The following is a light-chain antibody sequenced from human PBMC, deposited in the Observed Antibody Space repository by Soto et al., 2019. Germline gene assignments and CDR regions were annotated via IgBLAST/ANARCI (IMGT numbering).Light chain of an antibody. CDR1: QGISSY. Sequence: DIQLTQSPSFLSASVVDRVTITCRASQGISSYLAWYQQKPGQAPKLLIYAASTLQSGVPSRFSGSGSGTEFTLTISSLQPEDFATYYCQQLNSYPWTFGQGTKLEIK. V-gene: IGKV1-9*01. CDR2: AAS. CDR3: QQLNSYPWT. J-gene: IGKJ1*01.